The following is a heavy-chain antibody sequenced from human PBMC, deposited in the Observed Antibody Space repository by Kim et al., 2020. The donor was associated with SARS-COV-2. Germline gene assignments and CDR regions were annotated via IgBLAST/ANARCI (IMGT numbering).Heavy chain of an antibody. J-gene: IGHJ4*02. CDR3: AASSSSWQYFDY. D-gene: IGHD6-13*01. Sequence: NYAPKLQGRVTMTRDTSISTAYMELSRLRSDDTAVYYCAASSSSWQYFDYWGQGTLVTVSS. V-gene: IGHV1-2*02.